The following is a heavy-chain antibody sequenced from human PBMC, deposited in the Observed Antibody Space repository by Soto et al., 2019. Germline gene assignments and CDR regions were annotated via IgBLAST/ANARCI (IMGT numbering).Heavy chain of an antibody. V-gene: IGHV3-23*01. CDR1: GFTLTAYA. J-gene: IGHJ5*02. CDR2: ISGGMSENT. CDR3: AKDIHWNPVGRFDP. D-gene: IGHD1-1*01. Sequence: GGSLRLSCVGSGFTLTAYAMNWVRQPPGKGLEWVSAISGGMSENTYYADSVKGRFTISRGNSKNTLYLQMNSLRAEDTAVYYCAKDIHWNPVGRFDPWGQGTLVTVSS.